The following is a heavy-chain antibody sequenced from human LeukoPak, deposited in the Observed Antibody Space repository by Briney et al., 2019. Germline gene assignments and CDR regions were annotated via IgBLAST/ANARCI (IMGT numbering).Heavy chain of an antibody. D-gene: IGHD3-10*01. Sequence: GESLKISCKGSGYSFTSYWIGWVRQMPGKGLEWMGIIYPGDSDTGYSPSFQGQVTISADKSISTAYLQWSSLKASDTAMYYCARHLXGSGSYYTSRXXYYMDVWGXXXTXTVS. CDR3: ARHLXGSGSYYTSRXXYYMDV. CDR2: IYPGDSDT. CDR1: GYSFTSYW. J-gene: IGHJ6*03. V-gene: IGHV5-51*01.